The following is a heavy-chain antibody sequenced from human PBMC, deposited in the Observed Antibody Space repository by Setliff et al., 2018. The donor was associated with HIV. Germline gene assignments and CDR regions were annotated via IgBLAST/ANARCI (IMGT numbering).Heavy chain of an antibody. V-gene: IGHV1-8*01. CDR1: GHTFTNYD. CDR2: MNPNSGVS. Sequence: ASVKVSCKPPGHTFTNYDIHWMRRAPGQGLEWMGWMNPNSGVSGYALKFHDRVTMTRDTSITTLYMELSSLTSGDTAVYYCARDRYTWNYGKNYMDVWGKGTTVTVSS. CDR3: ARDRYTWNYGKNYMDV. D-gene: IGHD1-7*01. J-gene: IGHJ6*03.